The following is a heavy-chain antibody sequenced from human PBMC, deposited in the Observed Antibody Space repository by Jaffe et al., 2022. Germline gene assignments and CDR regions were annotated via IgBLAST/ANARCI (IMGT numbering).Heavy chain of an antibody. D-gene: IGHD6-13*01. J-gene: IGHJ3*02. V-gene: IGHV3-23*01. CDR2: ISGSGGST. Sequence: EVQLLESGGGLVQPGGSLRLSCAASGFTFSSYAMSWVRQAPGKGLEWVSAISGSGGSTYYADSVKGRFTISRDNSKNTLYLQMNSLRAEDTAVYYCAKDTSEGSSPPYDAFDIWGQGTMVTVSS. CDR3: AKDTSEGSSPPYDAFDI. CDR1: GFTFSSYA.